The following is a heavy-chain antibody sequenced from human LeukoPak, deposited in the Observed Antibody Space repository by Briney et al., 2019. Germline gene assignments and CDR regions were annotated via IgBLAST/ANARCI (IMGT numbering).Heavy chain of an antibody. CDR1: GLTFSSYA. CDR2: ISGSGGST. Sequence: PGGSLRLSCAASGLTFSSYAMSWVRQAPGKGLEWVSAISGSGGSTYYADSVKGRFTISRDNSKNTLYLQMNSLRAEDTAVYYCAKDMYYDSSGYPGYWGQGTLVTVSS. CDR3: AKDMYYDSSGYPGY. J-gene: IGHJ4*02. D-gene: IGHD3-22*01. V-gene: IGHV3-23*01.